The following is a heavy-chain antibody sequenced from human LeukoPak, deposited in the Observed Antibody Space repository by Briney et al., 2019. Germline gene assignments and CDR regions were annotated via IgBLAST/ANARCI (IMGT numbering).Heavy chain of an antibody. V-gene: IGHV3-30*02. D-gene: IGHD4-17*01. Sequence: PGGSLRLSCAASGFTFSTYGMHWVRQAPGKGLEWVAFIRYDESNKYYVDSVKGRFTISRDNSKNTLYLQMISLRAEDTAVYYCAKSEAKVTPAGTRVIWGQGTMVTVS. CDR1: GFTFSTYG. CDR3: AKSEAKVTPAGTRVI. J-gene: IGHJ3*02. CDR2: IRYDESNK.